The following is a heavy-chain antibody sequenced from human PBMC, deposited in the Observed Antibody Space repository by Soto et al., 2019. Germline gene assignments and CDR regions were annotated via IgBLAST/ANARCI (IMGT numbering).Heavy chain of an antibody. D-gene: IGHD6-13*01. Sequence: QVQLVQSGAEVKKPGSSVKVSCKASGGTFSSYAISWVRLAPGQGLEWMGGIIHVFGTTTNAQKFQDRVTITPDESTTTAYMELGSLRSDDTAVYYCAVPSVECIAAAPSNYYYGMTVWGQGTTVTISS. CDR2: IIHVFGTT. J-gene: IGHJ6*02. CDR1: GGTFSSYA. CDR3: AVPSVECIAAAPSNYYYGMTV. V-gene: IGHV1-69*01.